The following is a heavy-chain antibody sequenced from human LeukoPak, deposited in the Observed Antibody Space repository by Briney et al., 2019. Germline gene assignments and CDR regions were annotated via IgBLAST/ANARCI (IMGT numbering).Heavy chain of an antibody. J-gene: IGHJ4*02. V-gene: IGHV3-23*01. CDR2: VSGGGGTT. D-gene: IGHD3-22*01. Sequence: PGGSLRLSCAASGFTFSRYGMSWVRQAPGKGLEWVSTVSGGGGTTYYADSVKGRFTISRDSSKNTLYLQLNSLRAEDTAVYYCAKGATLQNYYDSSGYYIVTFDYWGQGALVTVSS. CDR3: AKGATLQNYYDSSGYYIVTFDY. CDR1: GFTFSRYG.